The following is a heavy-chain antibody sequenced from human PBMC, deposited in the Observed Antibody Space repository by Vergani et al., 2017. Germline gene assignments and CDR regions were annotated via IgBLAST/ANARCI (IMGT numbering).Heavy chain of an antibody. V-gene: IGHV1-3*01. D-gene: IGHD4-23*01. CDR1: GYTFTSYA. CDR3: ARTTVVTPDYGMDV. J-gene: IGHJ6*02. CDR2: INAGNGNA. Sequence: QVQLVQSGAEVKKPGASVKVSCKASGYTFTSYAMHWVRQAPGQRLEWMGWINAGNGNAKYSQKFQGRVTITRDTSESTDYMELSSLRSEDTAVYYCARTTVVTPDYGMDVWGQGTTVTVSS.